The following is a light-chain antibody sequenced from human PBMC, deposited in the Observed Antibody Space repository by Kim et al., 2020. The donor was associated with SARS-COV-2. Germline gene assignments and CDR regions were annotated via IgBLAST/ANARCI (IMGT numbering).Light chain of an antibody. CDR3: HQRSDWPLT. Sequence: EIVLTQSPATLSLSPGERATLSCSASQSVSTYLAWYQQKPGQAPRLLIYDASNRAAGIPPRFSGSGSGTDFTLTISSLEPEDFAVYYCHQRSDWPLTFGGGTKLEI. CDR2: DAS. J-gene: IGKJ4*01. CDR1: QSVSTY. V-gene: IGKV3-11*01.